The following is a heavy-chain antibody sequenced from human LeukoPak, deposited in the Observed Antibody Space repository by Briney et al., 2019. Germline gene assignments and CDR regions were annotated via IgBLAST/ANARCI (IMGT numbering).Heavy chain of an antibody. Sequence: SVKVSCKASGGTFSSYAISWVRQAPGQGLEWMGGIIPIFGTANYAQKFQDRVTITADESTSTAYMELSSLRSEDTAVYYCARDILIPYTNSPGGAFDICGQGTVVTVSS. CDR3: ARDILIPYTNSPGGAFDI. D-gene: IGHD6-6*01. V-gene: IGHV1-69*13. CDR2: IIPIFGTA. CDR1: GGTFSSYA. J-gene: IGHJ3*02.